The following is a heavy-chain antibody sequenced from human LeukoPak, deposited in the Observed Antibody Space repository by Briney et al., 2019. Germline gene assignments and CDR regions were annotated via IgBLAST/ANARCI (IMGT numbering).Heavy chain of an antibody. V-gene: IGHV1-69*05. CDR1: GGTFNSYA. CDR2: IIPIFGTA. Sequence: SVKVSCKASGGTFNSYAISWVRQAPGQGLEWMGRIIPIFGTANYAQKFQGRVTITTDESTSTAYMELSSLRSEDTAVYYCARTTEDSSGYYPNAFDIWGQGTMVTVSS. J-gene: IGHJ3*02. CDR3: ARTTEDSSGYYPNAFDI. D-gene: IGHD3-22*01.